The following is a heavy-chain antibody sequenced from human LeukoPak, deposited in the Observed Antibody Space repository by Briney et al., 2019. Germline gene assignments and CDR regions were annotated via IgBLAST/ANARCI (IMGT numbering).Heavy chain of an antibody. CDR2: ISYDGSNK. J-gene: IGHJ4*02. Sequence: GRPLRLSCAASGFTFSSYAMHWVRQAPGKGLEWVAVISYDGSNKYYADSVKGRFTISRDNSKNTLYLQMNSLRAEDTAVYYCARADSGYSEFDYWGQGTLVTVSS. CDR1: GFTFSSYA. CDR3: ARADSGYSEFDY. D-gene: IGHD5-12*01. V-gene: IGHV3-30*04.